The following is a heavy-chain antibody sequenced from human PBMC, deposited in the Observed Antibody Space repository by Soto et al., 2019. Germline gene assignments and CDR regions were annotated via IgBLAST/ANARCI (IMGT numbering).Heavy chain of an antibody. CDR1: GFTFSSYG. CDR2: ISYDGSNK. Sequence: PGGSLRLSCAASGFTFSSYGMHWVRQAPGKGLEWVAVISYDGSNKYYVDSVKGRFTISRDNSKSTLYLQMNSLRAEDTAVYYCAKVGSYRYAFDYWGQGTLVTVSS. CDR3: AKVGSYRYAFDY. J-gene: IGHJ4*02. D-gene: IGHD3-16*02. V-gene: IGHV3-30*18.